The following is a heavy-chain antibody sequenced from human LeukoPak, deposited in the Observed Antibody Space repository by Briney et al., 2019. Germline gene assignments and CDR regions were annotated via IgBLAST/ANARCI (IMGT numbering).Heavy chain of an antibody. D-gene: IGHD2-2*01. V-gene: IGHV3-64D*06. CDR1: GFDFSDFA. CDR3: VKDLQYQEGPL. Sequence: PGGSLRLSCSASGFDFSDFAMHWVRQAPGKGLEYVSAISGNGGSTYHADSVKGRFTISRDNPKNTLYLEMSRLRPDDTAVYYGVKDLQYQEGPLWGKGIQVTVSS. J-gene: IGHJ4*02. CDR2: ISGNGGST.